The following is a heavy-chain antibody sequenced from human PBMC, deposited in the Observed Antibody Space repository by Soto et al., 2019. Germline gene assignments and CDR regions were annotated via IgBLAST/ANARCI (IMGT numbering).Heavy chain of an antibody. D-gene: IGHD4-17*01. Sequence: QVQLVQSGAEVRKPGASVNISCRASGFSFSDNLINWVRQAPGQSREWLGWINPYNGNTRYSQTFQGRVTISRHSSSSIDYVELRDLTSEDTAGYSCARDRRSVCPRANDAFDVWGEGTMVTVSS. CDR3: ARDRRSVCPRANDAFDV. CDR2: INPYNGNT. J-gene: IGHJ3*01. V-gene: IGHV1-3*01. CDR1: GFSFSDNL.